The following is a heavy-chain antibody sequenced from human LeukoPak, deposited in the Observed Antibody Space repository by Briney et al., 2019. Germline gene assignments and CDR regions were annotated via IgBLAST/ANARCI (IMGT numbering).Heavy chain of an antibody. CDR1: GFTFSSYG. Sequence: HSGGSLRLSCAASGFTFSSYGMHWVRQAPGKGLEWVAVISYDGSNKYYADSVKGRFTISRDNSKNTLYLQMNSLRAEDTAVYYCAKDCPYSSGCLDYWGQGTLVTVSS. V-gene: IGHV3-30*18. CDR3: AKDCPYSSGCLDY. D-gene: IGHD6-19*01. CDR2: ISYDGSNK. J-gene: IGHJ4*02.